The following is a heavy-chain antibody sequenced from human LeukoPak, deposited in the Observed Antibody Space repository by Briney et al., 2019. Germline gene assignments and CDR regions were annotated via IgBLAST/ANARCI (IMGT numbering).Heavy chain of an antibody. CDR3: ASLAPRYCSSTSCLSDP. CDR2: IIPIFGTA. V-gene: IGHV1-69*13. D-gene: IGHD2-2*01. Sequence: SVTVSCKASGGTFSSYAISWVRQAPGQGLEWMGGIIPIFGTANYAQKFQGRVTITADESTSTAYMELSSLRSEDTAVYYCASLAPRYCSSTSCLSDPWGQGTLVTVSS. CDR1: GGTFSSYA. J-gene: IGHJ5*02.